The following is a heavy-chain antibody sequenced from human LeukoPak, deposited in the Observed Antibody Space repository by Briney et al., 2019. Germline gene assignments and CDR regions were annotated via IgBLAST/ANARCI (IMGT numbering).Heavy chain of an antibody. CDR2: IYYSGST. CDR3: ARYSKYGDYYYYYMDV. V-gene: IGHV4-59*01. J-gene: IGHJ6*03. D-gene: IGHD4-11*01. CDR1: RGSLSSYY. Sequence: SETLSLTCPVSRGSLSSYYWSWIRQPPGTGLEWIGYIYYSGSTNYNPSLKSRVTISVDTSKNQFSLKLSSVTAADTAVYYCARYSKYGDYYYYYMDVWGKGTTVTVSS.